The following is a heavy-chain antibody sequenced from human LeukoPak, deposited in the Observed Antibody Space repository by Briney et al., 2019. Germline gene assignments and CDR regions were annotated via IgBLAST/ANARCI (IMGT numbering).Heavy chain of an antibody. CDR3: ARDGGCSSTSCYGVWFDP. V-gene: IGHV1-24*01. D-gene: IGHD2-2*01. CDR1: GYTLTELS. CDR2: FDPEDGET. Sequence: ASVKVSCKVSGYTLTELSMHWVRQAPGKGLEWMGGFDPEDGETIYAQKFQGRVTMTTDTSTSTAYMELRSLRSDDTAVYYCARDGGCSSTSCYGVWFDPWGQGTLVTVSS. J-gene: IGHJ5*02.